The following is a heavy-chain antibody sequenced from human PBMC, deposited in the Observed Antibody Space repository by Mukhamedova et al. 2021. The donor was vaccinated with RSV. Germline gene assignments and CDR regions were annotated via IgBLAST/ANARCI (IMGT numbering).Heavy chain of an antibody. V-gene: IGHV3-23*01. CDR2: ISESGGST. Sequence: GLEWVSGISESGGSTHYADSVKGRFTISRENSKNTLYLLMNSLRAEDTAVYYCAKKGSNWAGPYYFDYWGQGTLVTVSS. D-gene: IGHD2-8*01. J-gene: IGHJ4*02. CDR3: AKKGSNWAGPYYFDY.